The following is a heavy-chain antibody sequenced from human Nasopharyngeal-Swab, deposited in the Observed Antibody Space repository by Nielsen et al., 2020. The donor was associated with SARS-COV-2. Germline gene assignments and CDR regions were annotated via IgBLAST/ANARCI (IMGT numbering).Heavy chain of an antibody. CDR3: ASLPYSSSWYDYYYGMDV. Sequence: RQAPGKGLEWLGRTYYRSKWYNDYAVSVKSRITINPDTSKNQFSLQLSSVTAADTAVYYCASLPYSSSWYDYYYGMDVWGQGTTVTVSS. CDR2: TYYRSKWYN. J-gene: IGHJ6*02. V-gene: IGHV6-1*01. D-gene: IGHD6-13*01.